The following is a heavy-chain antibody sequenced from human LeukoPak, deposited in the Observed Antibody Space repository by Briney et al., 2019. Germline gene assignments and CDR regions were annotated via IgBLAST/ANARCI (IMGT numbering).Heavy chain of an antibody. V-gene: IGHV3-21*01. Sequence: PGGSLRLSCVVSGFTFSTYTMNWVRQAPGKGLEWVSSIGSGGRNIYYADSVKGRFTISRDNAKNSLYLQMNSLTAEDTAVYYCARVWHCTSTSCYDYWGQGTLVTVSS. D-gene: IGHD2-2*01. CDR2: IGSGGRNI. CDR3: ARVWHCTSTSCYDY. CDR1: GFTFSTYT. J-gene: IGHJ4*02.